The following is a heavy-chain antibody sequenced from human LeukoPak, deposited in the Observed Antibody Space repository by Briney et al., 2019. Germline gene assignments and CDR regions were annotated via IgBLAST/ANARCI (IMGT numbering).Heavy chain of an antibody. J-gene: IGHJ6*02. CDR1: GGSISSYY. CDR3: ARSGPYCSSTSCYYYYGMDV. Sequence: PSETLSLTCTVSGGSISSYYWSWIRQPPGEGLEWIGYIYYSGSTNYNPSLKSRVTISVDTSKNQFSLKLSSVTAADTAVYYCARSGPYCSSTSCYYYYGMDVWGQGTTVTVSS. V-gene: IGHV4-59*01. D-gene: IGHD2-2*01. CDR2: IYYSGST.